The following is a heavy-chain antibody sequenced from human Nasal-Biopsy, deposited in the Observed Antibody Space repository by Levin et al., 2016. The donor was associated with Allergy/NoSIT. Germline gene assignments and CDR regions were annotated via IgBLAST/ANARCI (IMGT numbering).Heavy chain of an antibody. V-gene: IGHV1-46*01. CDR2: INPSGGST. Sequence: ASVKVSCKASGYTFTSYYMHWVRQAPGQGLEWMGIINPSGGSTSYAQKFQGRITMTRDTSRNQFSLNLNSVTAADTAVYYCARKGVVKVGPDTYYHYYGLDVWGQGTTVTVSS. J-gene: IGHJ6*02. D-gene: IGHD2-15*01. CDR3: ARKGVVKVGPDTYYHYYGLDV. CDR1: GYTFTSYY.